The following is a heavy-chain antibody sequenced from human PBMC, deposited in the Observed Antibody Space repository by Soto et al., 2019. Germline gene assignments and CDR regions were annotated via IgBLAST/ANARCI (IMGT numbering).Heavy chain of an antibody. CDR2: IYYSGNT. V-gene: IGHV4-30-4*01. Sequence: SETLSLTCTVSGGSTSSDNYWSWIRQPPGKGLEWIGHIYYSGNTDYNPSLKSRLAISIDTSKNQFSLKLSSVTAADTAVYFCAREGGESSDGLYYFDSWGQGSLVTISS. D-gene: IGHD3-16*01. J-gene: IGHJ4*02. CDR3: AREGGESSDGLYYFDS. CDR1: GGSTSSDNY.